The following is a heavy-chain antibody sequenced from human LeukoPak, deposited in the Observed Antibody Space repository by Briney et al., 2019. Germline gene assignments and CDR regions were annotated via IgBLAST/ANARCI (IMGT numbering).Heavy chain of an antibody. Sequence: GGSLRLSCAASGFTFSSYSMNWVRQAPGKGLEWVSSISSSSSYIYYADSVKGRFTISRDNAKNSLYLQMNSLRAGDTAVYYCARDRLVRGIVVGYDYWGQGTLVTVSS. CDR3: ARDRLVRGIVVGYDY. CDR1: GFTFSSYS. J-gene: IGHJ4*02. CDR2: ISSSSSYI. D-gene: IGHD3-22*01. V-gene: IGHV3-21*01.